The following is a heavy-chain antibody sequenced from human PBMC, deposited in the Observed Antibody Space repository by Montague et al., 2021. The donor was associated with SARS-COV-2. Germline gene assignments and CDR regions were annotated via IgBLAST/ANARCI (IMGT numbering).Heavy chain of an antibody. V-gene: IGHV3-23*01. CDR1: GFTFSSYA. CDR2: ISSSGGHT. D-gene: IGHD4-23*01. J-gene: IGHJ2*01. CDR3: VKDRGGNSDWYFDL. Sequence: SLRLSCAASGFTFSSYAMSWVRQAPGKGLEWVSGISSSGGHTYYADSVKGRSTISRDNSKNTLYLQMNSLGAEDTAVYYCVKDRGGNSDWYFDLWGRGALVIGSS.